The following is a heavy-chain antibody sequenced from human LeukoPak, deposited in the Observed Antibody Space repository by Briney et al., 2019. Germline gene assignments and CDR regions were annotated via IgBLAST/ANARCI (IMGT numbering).Heavy chain of an antibody. J-gene: IGHJ6*02. CDR1: GFTFSSYS. D-gene: IGHD2-15*01. CDR2: ISSSSSYI. V-gene: IGHV3-21*01. CDR3: ARALYCSGGSCYGGGYYYYGMDV. Sequence: GGSLRLSCAASGFTFSSYSMNWVRQAPGKGLEWVSSISSSSSYIYYADSVKGRFTISRDNAKNSLYLQMNSLRAEDTAVYYCARALYCSGGSCYGGGYYYYGMDVWGQGTRSPSP.